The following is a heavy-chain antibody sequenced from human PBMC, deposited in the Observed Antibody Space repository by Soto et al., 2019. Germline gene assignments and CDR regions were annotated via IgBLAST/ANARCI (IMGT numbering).Heavy chain of an antibody. J-gene: IGHJ5*02. CDR2: ISYDGNDK. D-gene: IGHD3-10*01. V-gene: IGHV3-30*18. CDR3: AKAFGSTSGVNYFDP. CDR1: GFTFSSYG. Sequence: QVHLVESGGGVVQPGRSLTLSCAASGFTFSSYGMNWVRQAPGKGLEWVAIISYDGNDKYYADSVRGRFTISRDDSKNTLYLQMHNLRAEDTAFYYCAKAFGSTSGVNYFDPWGQGTLVTVSS.